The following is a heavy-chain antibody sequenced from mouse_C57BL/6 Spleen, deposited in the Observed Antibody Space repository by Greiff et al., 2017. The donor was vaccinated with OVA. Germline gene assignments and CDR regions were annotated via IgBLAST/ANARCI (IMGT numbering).Heavy chain of an antibody. CDR2: IDPEDGET. D-gene: IGHD2-2*01. CDR1: GFNIKAYY. CDR3: ARGMVTTGGGYFDV. Sequence: VQLQQSGAELVKPGASVKLSCTASGFNIKAYYMHWVKQRTEQGLEWIGRIDPEDGETKSASKFPGKATITADTSSNTADLQLSSLTSEDTAVYYGARGMVTTGGGYFDVWGTGTTVTVSA. V-gene: IGHV14-2*01. J-gene: IGHJ1*03.